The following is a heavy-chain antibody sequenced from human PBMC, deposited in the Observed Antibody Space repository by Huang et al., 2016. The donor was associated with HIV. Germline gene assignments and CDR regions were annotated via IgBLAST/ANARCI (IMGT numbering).Heavy chain of an antibody. CDR1: GFTVSTHY. CDR2: IYSGGTT. Sequence: DVQLVESGGGLIQPGGSLRLSCAASGFTVSTHYMTGVRQDPGRGLEWVSLIYSGGTTSYADCVKVRFTISRDDSENTLYLHMTSLRAGDTAVYYCAKEGDTGAALGYWGQGTLVTVS. V-gene: IGHV3-53*01. J-gene: IGHJ4*02. D-gene: IGHD2-8*02. CDR3: AKEGDTGAALGY.